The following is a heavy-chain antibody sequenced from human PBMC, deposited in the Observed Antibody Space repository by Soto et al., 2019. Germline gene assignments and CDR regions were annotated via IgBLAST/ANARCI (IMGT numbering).Heavy chain of an antibody. CDR3: ALSIVGATLPYGIDV. CDR1: GYSFTSYW. Sequence: GESLKICCKGSGYSFTSYWIGWVRQMPGKGLEWMGIIYPGDSDTRYSPSFQGQVTISADKSISTAYLQWSSLKASDTAMYYCALSIVGATLPYGIDVWAQGTSVTVSS. D-gene: IGHD1-26*01. V-gene: IGHV5-51*01. J-gene: IGHJ6*02. CDR2: IYPGDSDT.